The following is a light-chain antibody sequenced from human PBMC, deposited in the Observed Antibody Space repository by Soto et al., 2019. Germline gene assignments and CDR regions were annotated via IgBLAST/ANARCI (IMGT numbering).Light chain of an antibody. J-gene: IGKJ1*01. Sequence: EIVLTQSPGTLSLSPGERATLSCRTSQSVSNNYLAWYQQKPGQAPRLLIYGASSRATGIPDRFSGSGSGTDFTLSISRLEPEDFAVYYCQQYSSLWTFVQWTKVEI. CDR1: QSVSNNY. CDR2: GAS. V-gene: IGKV3-20*01. CDR3: QQYSSLWT.